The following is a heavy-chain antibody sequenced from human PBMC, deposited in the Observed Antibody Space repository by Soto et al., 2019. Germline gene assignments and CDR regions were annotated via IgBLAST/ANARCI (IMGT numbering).Heavy chain of an antibody. Sequence: EVQLVETGGGMIQPGGSLRLSCAVSGFSVSSNYMSWVRQAPGKGLEWVSLIYSGGTTYYVDSVQGRFIISRDSSKSTLLLQMKRLGVEDTAVYYCAKRYTVGVDGDYWGQGTPVNVSS. J-gene: IGHJ4*02. V-gene: IGHV3-53*02. CDR3: AKRYTVGVDGDY. CDR2: IYSGGTT. CDR1: GFSVSSNY. D-gene: IGHD1-26*01.